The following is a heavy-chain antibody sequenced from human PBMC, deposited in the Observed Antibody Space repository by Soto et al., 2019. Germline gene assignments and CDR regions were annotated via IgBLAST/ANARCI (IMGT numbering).Heavy chain of an antibody. D-gene: IGHD6-13*01. J-gene: IGHJ3*02. V-gene: IGHV2-5*01. CDR3: AHTKEYSSSWYGDAFDI. CDR2: IYWNDDK. CDR1: GFSLSTSGVG. Sequence: QITLKESGPTLVKPTQTLTLTCTFSGFSLSTSGVGVGWIRQPPGKALGWLALIYWNDDKRYSPSLKRRLTITKDTDKTQVVLTMTNMDPVDTATYYCAHTKEYSSSWYGDAFDIWGQGTMVTVSS.